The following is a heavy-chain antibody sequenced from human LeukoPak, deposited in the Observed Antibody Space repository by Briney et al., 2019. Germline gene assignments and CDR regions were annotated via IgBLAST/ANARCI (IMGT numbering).Heavy chain of an antibody. CDR3: AREISIAAAAYFDY. J-gene: IGHJ4*02. CDR1: GGSISSGGYS. CDR2: IYHSGST. D-gene: IGHD6-13*01. Sequence: SQTLSLTCAVSGGSISSGGYSWRWIRQPPGKGLEWIGYIYHSGSTYYNPSLKSRVTISVDRSKNQFSLKLSSVTAADTAVYYCAREISIAAAAYFDYWGQGTLVTVSS. V-gene: IGHV4-30-2*01.